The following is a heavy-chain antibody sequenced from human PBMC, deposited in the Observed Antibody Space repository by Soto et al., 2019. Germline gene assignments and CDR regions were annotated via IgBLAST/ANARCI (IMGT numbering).Heavy chain of an antibody. D-gene: IGHD2-2*01. CDR2: ISAYNGNT. CDR3: AIDGNSYYISTSCLDYYYYGMDV. Sequence: QVQLVQSGAEVKKPGASVKVSCKASGYTFTSYGISWVRQAPGQGLEWMGWISAYNGNTNYAQKLQGRVTMTTDTSTSTDYMALRSLESDATAVYYCAIDGNSYYISTSCLDYYYYGMDVWGQGTTVTVSS. J-gene: IGHJ6*02. V-gene: IGHV1-18*01. CDR1: GYTFTSYG.